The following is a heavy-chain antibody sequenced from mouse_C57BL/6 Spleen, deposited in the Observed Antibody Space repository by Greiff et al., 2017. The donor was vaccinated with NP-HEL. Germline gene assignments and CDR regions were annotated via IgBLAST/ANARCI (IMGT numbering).Heavy chain of an antibody. CDR1: GYTFTSYW. CDR2: IYPGSGST. V-gene: IGHV1-55*01. Sequence: QVQLQQPGAELVKPGASVKMSCKASGYTFTSYWITWVKQRPGQGLEWIGDIYPGSGSTNYNEKFKSKATLTVDTSSSTAYMQLSSLTSEDSAVYYCARPYYYGRGPYAMDYWGQGTSVTVSS. CDR3: ARPYYYGRGPYAMDY. D-gene: IGHD1-1*01. J-gene: IGHJ4*01.